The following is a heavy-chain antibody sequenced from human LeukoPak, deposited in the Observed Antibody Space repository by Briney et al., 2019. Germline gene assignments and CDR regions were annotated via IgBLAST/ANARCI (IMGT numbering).Heavy chain of an antibody. D-gene: IGHD3-22*01. CDR3: ARCSYYYETSGHLRPRFDY. V-gene: IGHV4-59*08. CDR2: IYYSGST. CDR1: VGSISGYY. J-gene: IGHJ4*02. Sequence: PSEPLSLTCTASVGSISGYYWSWIRQPPGKGLEWIGYIYYSGSTNYNPSLKSRVTISLDTSKNQFSLKMSSVTAADTAVYYCARCSYYYETSGHLRPRFDYWGQGTLVTVSS.